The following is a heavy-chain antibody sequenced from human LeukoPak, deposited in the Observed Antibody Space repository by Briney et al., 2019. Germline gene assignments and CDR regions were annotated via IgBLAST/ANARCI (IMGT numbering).Heavy chain of an antibody. V-gene: IGHV4-31*03. CDR1: GGSISRGGYY. Sequence: SQTLSLTCTVSGGSISRGGYYWSWIRQHPGKGLEWIGYIYYSGGTYYNPSLKSRVTISVDTSKNQFSLKLSSVTAADTAVYYCAREISGSYYFDYWGQGTLVTVSS. CDR3: AREISGSYYFDY. CDR2: IYYSGGT. J-gene: IGHJ4*02. D-gene: IGHD1-26*01.